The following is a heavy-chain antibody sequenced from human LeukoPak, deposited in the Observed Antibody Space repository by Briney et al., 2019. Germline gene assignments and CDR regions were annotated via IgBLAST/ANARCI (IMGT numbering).Heavy chain of an antibody. J-gene: IGHJ5*02. Sequence: PGGSLRLSCAASGFTVSNNWMTWVRQAPGKGLEWVSLIFSGGDTQYADSVKDRFTISRDASKNTLCLQMSNLRAEDTAVYYCARDPSAVTANTYAWGQGTLVTVSS. D-gene: IGHD2-2*01. CDR1: GFTVSNNW. V-gene: IGHV3-66*01. CDR2: IFSGGDT. CDR3: ARDPSAVTANTYA.